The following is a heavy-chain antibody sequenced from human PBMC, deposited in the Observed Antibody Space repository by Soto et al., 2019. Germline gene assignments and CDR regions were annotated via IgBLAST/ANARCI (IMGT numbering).Heavy chain of an antibody. CDR1: GGSISSGDYY. CDR2: IYYSGST. CDR3: ARGGRGDWFDP. Sequence: SETLSLTCTVSGGSISSGDYYWSWIRQPPGKGLEWIGYIYYSGSTYYNPSLKSRVTISVDTSKNQFSLKLSSVTAADTAVYYGARGGRGDWFDPWGQGTLVTVSS. D-gene: IGHD3-16*01. V-gene: IGHV4-30-4*01. J-gene: IGHJ5*02.